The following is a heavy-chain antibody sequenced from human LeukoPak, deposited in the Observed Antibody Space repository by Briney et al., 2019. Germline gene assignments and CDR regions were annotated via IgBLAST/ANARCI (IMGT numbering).Heavy chain of an antibody. V-gene: IGHV4-34*01. CDR3: ARGPGYSSSWYPDYFDY. Sequence: SETLSRTCAVYGGSFSGYYWSWIRQPPGKGLEWIGEINHSGSTNYNPSLKSRVTISVDTSKNQFSLKLSSVTAADTAVYYCARGPGYSSSWYPDYFDYWGQGTLVTVSS. CDR1: GGSFSGYY. CDR2: INHSGST. D-gene: IGHD6-13*01. J-gene: IGHJ4*02.